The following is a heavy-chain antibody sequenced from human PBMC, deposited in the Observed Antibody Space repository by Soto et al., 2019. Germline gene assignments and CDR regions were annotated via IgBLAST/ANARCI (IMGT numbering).Heavy chain of an antibody. V-gene: IGHV3-21*01. CDR1: GFTFSSYS. CDR3: ARELYGFWSGYDHRYYYGMDV. J-gene: IGHJ6*02. CDR2: ISSSSSYI. Sequence: GGSLRLSCAASGFTFSSYSMNWVRQAPGKWLEWVSSISSSSSYIYYADSVKGRFTISRDNAKNSLYLQMNSLRAEDTAVYYCARELYGFWSGYDHRYYYGMDVWGQGXTVTVYS. D-gene: IGHD3-3*01.